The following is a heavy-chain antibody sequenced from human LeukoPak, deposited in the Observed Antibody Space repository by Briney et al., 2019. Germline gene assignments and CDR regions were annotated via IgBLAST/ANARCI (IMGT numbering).Heavy chain of an antibody. J-gene: IGHJ5*02. V-gene: IGHV3-23*01. CDR2: ISGSGGST. D-gene: IGHD6-13*01. CDR1: GFTFSSYA. Sequence: GGSLRRSCAASGFTFSSYAMSWVRQAPGKGLEWVSAISGSGGSTYYADSVKGRFTISRDNSKNTLYLQMNSLRAEDTAVYYCAKAQYSSSWYDWFDPWGQGTLVTVSS. CDR3: AKAQYSSSWYDWFDP.